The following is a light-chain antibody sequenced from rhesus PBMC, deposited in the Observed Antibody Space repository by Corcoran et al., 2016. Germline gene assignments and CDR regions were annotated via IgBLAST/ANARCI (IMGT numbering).Light chain of an antibody. Sequence: DIQMTQSPSSLSASVGDTVTITCRASQGFSSYLNWFQQKPGKAPKLLIYDASSLESGVPSRFSGSGSGTDFTLTISSLQPEDFAAYYCLQHNSYPLTFGGGTKVEIK. J-gene: IGKJ4*01. V-gene: IGKV1-28*03. CDR1: QGFSSY. CDR2: DAS. CDR3: LQHNSYPLT.